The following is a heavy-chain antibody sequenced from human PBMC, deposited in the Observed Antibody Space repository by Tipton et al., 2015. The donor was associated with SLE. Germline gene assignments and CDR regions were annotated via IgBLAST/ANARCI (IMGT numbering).Heavy chain of an antibody. CDR3: AKVPKDGYCSGGSCHGNAFDI. CDR1: GGSISSGGYY. CDR2: IYYSGST. Sequence: LRLSCTVSGGSISSGGYYWSWIRQHPGKGLEWIGYIYYSGSTYYNPSLKSRVTISVDTSKNQFSLKLSSVTAADTAVYYCAKVPKDGYCSGGSCHGNAFDIWGQGTMVTVSS. V-gene: IGHV4-31*03. J-gene: IGHJ3*02. D-gene: IGHD2-15*01.